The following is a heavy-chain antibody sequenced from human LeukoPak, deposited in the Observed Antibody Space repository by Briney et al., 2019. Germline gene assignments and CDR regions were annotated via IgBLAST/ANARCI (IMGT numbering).Heavy chain of an antibody. Sequence: PGGSLRLSCAASGFTFSKYWVLWVRQAPGKGLESVSRINTDGTVTTYADSVKGRFTVSRDNADNTMFLQMNSLRDEDTAVYYCATKQWLAPPPDSWGQGTPVTVSS. CDR1: GFTFSKYW. D-gene: IGHD6-19*01. CDR2: INTDGTVT. J-gene: IGHJ4*02. V-gene: IGHV3-74*01. CDR3: ATKQWLAPPPDS.